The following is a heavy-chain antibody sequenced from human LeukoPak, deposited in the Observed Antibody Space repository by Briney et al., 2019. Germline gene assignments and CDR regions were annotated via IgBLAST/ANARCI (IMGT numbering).Heavy chain of an antibody. CDR3: AKDVGKTQGDCSSTSCPKYD. CDR2: TSSNSSTI. J-gene: IGHJ4*02. D-gene: IGHD2-2*01. CDR1: GFNYSSYS. V-gene: IGHV3-48*01. Sequence: PGGPLRHSCAASGFNYSSYSMNWGRQAPGKGLEWVSYTSSNSSTIYYADSVKGRFTICRDNAKNSLYLQMNSLRAEDTAVYYCAKDVGKTQGDCSSTSCPKYDWGQGTLVTVSS.